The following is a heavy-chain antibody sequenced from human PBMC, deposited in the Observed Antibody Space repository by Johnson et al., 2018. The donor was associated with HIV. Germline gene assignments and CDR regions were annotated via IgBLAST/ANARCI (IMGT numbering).Heavy chain of an antibody. D-gene: IGHD3-10*01. Sequence: QVLLVESGGGVVQPGRSLRLSCAASGFTFSSYAMHWVRQAPGKGLAWVAVISYDGSNKYYADSVKGRFTISRDNSKNALYLQMNSLRAEDTAVYYCARDSPGEITMVQGVIGIWGQGTMVTVSS. CDR3: ARDSPGEITMVQGVIGI. CDR1: GFTFSSYA. J-gene: IGHJ3*02. V-gene: IGHV3-30*04. CDR2: ISYDGSNK.